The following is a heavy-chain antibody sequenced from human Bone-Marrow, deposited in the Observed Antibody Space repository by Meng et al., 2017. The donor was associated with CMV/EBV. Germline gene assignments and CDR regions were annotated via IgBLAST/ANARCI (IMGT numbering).Heavy chain of an antibody. CDR2: IYYSGST. Sequence: SGGSISSGGDYGSWIRQHPGKGLEWIGYIYYSGSTYYDPSLKSRVTISVDTSKNQFSLKLSSVTAADTAVYYCARARGMTTVTTLDYWGQGTLVTVSS. CDR3: ARARGMTTVTTLDY. CDR1: GGSISSGGDY. V-gene: IGHV4-31*02. D-gene: IGHD4-11*01. J-gene: IGHJ4*02.